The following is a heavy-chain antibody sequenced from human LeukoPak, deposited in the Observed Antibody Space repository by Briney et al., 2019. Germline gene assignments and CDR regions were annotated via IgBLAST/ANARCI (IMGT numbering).Heavy chain of an antibody. CDR2: ISYDGSNK. CDR3: AKDSKGPYDFWSGYSRMDV. CDR1: GFTFSSND. V-gene: IGHV3-30*18. D-gene: IGHD3-3*01. Sequence: PGGPLRLSCAASGFTFSSNDMHWVRQAPGKGLEWVAVISYDGSNKYYADSVKGRFTISRDNFKNTMYLQMNSLRAEDTAVYYCAKDSKGPYDFWSGYSRMDVWGQGTTVTVSS. J-gene: IGHJ6*02.